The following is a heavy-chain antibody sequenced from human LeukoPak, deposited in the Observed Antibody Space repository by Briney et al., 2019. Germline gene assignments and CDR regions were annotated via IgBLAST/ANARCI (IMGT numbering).Heavy chain of an antibody. J-gene: IGHJ4*02. D-gene: IGHD5-12*01. CDR3: ARDSGYGMTSFDY. Sequence: SVKVSCKASGGTFSSYAISWVRQAPGQGLEWMGGIIPIFGTANYAQKFQGRVTITADEPTSTAYMELSSLRSEDTAVYYCARDSGYGMTSFDYWGQGTLVTVSS. CDR1: GGTFSSYA. V-gene: IGHV1-69*13. CDR2: IIPIFGTA.